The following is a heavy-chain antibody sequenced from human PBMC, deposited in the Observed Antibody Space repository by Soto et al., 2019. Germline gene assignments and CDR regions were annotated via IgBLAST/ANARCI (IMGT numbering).Heavy chain of an antibody. CDR3: ARAGYSYNTGYYFDY. CDR2: VYYSGTT. Sequence: SLTCIVSGGSISSYYWSWIRQPPGKGLEWIGYVYYSGTTYHNPSLKSRVTMSVDTSNNQFSLKVSSVAAADTAVYYCARAGYSYNTGYYFDYWGQGTLVTVSS. CDR1: GGSISSYY. D-gene: IGHD5-18*01. V-gene: IGHV4-59*01. J-gene: IGHJ4*02.